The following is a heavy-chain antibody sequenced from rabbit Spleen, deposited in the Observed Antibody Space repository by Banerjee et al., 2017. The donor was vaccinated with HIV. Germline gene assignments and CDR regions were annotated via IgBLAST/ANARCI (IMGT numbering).Heavy chain of an antibody. Sequence: QSLEESGGGLVKPGASLTLTCKASGFSFNSGYDMCWVRQAPGKGLEWIACIYAGSSGSTYSATWAKGRFTISKTSSTTVTLQMTSLTAADTATYFCVRDQAGDGDYGPYYLNLWGPGTLVTVS. J-gene: IGHJ4*01. CDR3: VRDQAGDGDYGPYYLNL. CDR1: GFSFNSGYD. V-gene: IGHV1S40*01. D-gene: IGHD2-1*01. CDR2: IYAGSSGST.